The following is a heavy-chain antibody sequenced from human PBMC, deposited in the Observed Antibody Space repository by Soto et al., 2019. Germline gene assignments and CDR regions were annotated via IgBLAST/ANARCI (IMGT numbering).Heavy chain of an antibody. D-gene: IGHD1-26*01. V-gene: IGHV4-31*03. CDR2: IDYSGST. CDR3: AREVGATNRYLDY. J-gene: IGHJ4*02. CDR1: GGSISRGGYY. Sequence: QVQLQESGPGLVKPSQTLSLTCTVSGGSISRGGYYCSWIRQHPGKVLDWIGYIDYSGSTYYNPYLKSRVTISVDTYKNQFSLKLRYVTAADQAVYYGAREVGATNRYLDYWGQGTLVTVSS.